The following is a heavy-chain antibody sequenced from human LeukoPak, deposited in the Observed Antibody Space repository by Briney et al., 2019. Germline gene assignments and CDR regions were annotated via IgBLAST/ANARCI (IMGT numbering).Heavy chain of an antibody. J-gene: IGHJ6*01. CDR1: GFTFSRNV. V-gene: IGHV3-30*07. CDR2: TSYDGNNK. Sequence: GGSLRLSCAASGFTFSRNVMHWVRQAPGKGLEWVALTSYDGNNKFYADSVKGRFTISRDNSKSTLYLQMNSLRAEDTAVYYCARTIAQYSNSWLYFYYGLDVWGRGTTVTVSS. CDR3: ARTIAQYSNSWLYFYYGLDV. D-gene: IGHD6-13*01.